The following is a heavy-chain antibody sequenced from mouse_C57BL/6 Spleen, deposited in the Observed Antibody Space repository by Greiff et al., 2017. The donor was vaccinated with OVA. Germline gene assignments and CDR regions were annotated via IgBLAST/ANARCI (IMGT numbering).Heavy chain of an antibody. J-gene: IGHJ2*01. V-gene: IGHV5-4*01. Sequence: EVKLVESGGGLVKPGGSLKLSCAASGFTFSSYAMSWVRQTPEKRLEWVATISDGGSYTYYPDNVKGRFTISRDNAKNNLYLQESHLKSEDTAMYYCARESASNYFDYWGQGTTLTVSS. CDR2: ISDGGSYT. D-gene: IGHD6-1*01. CDR3: ARESASNYFDY. CDR1: GFTFSSYA.